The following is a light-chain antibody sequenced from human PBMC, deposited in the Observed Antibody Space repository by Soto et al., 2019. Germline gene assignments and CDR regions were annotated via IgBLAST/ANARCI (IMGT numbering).Light chain of an antibody. CDR1: QDILSW. J-gene: IGKJ3*01. Sequence: DIQMTQSPSSVSASVGDRVTITCRASQDILSWLAWYQQKPGEAPRLLIYASSNLQSGVPSRFSGSGSGTEFPLTISRLQPEDFATYYCQQANSFPITFGPGTRLDIK. V-gene: IGKV1-12*01. CDR2: ASS. CDR3: QQANSFPIT.